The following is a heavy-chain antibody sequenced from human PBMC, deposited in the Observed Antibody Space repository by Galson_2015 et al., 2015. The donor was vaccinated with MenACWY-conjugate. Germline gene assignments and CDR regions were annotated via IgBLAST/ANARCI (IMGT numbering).Heavy chain of an antibody. D-gene: IGHD3-22*01. Sequence: SLRLSCAASGFTSSRYWMHWVRHAPGKGLVWVSCINTDGRTTTYADSVRGRFTISRDNAKNTVNLQMNSLRAEDTAVYYCARGYDNSGGHPHWGQGTQVSVSS. J-gene: IGHJ4*02. CDR1: GFTSSRYW. V-gene: IGHV3-74*01. CDR2: INTDGRTT. CDR3: ARGYDNSGGHPH.